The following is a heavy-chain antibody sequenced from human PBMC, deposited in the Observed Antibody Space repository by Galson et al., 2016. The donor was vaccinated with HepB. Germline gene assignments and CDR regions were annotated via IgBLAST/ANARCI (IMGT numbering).Heavy chain of an antibody. D-gene: IGHD1-7*01. CDR1: GFSLESTRMC. CDR2: IDWDGDQ. J-gene: IGHJ6*02. Sequence: PALVKPTQTLTLTCTFSGFSLESTRMCVNWIRQPPGKPLEWLARIDWDGDQYYSKSLKTRLTISKDTSKNRVVRTMTNMDPADTATYYCARSNHLNYMSYGMDVWGRGTTVIVSS. V-gene: IGHV2-70*11. CDR3: ARSNHLNYMSYGMDV.